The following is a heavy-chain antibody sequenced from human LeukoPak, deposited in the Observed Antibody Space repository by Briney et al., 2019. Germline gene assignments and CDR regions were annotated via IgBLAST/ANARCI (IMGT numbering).Heavy chain of an antibody. CDR1: GGSISSSSYY. Sequence: SETLSLTCTVSGGSISSSSYYWGWIRQPPGKGLEWIGSIYYSGSTYYNPSLKSRVTISVDTSKNQFSLKLSSVTAADTAVYYCARRAYYESSVDYWGQGTLVTVSS. D-gene: IGHD3-22*01. CDR2: IYYSGST. J-gene: IGHJ4*02. CDR3: ARRAYYESSVDY. V-gene: IGHV4-39*07.